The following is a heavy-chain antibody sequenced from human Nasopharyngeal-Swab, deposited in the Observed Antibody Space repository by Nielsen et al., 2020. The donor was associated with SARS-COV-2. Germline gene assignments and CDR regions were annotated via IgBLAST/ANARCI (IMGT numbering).Heavy chain of an antibody. CDR2: ILHNSGT. J-gene: IGHJ5*02. V-gene: IGHV4-59*11. CDR1: GASITSQY. Sequence: PESLSLTCPVSGASITSQYWSWIRQPPGKGLGWIGYILHNSGTSYNPSLKSRVTMFMDTSKTQFSLRLRSVPAADTAVYYCAKEGATGWFSPWDPVTLVTVSS. CDR3: AKEGATGWFSP.